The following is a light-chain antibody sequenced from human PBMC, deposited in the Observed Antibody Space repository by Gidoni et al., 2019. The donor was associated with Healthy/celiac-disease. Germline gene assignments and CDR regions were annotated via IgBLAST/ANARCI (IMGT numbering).Light chain of an antibody. CDR1: QSISSN. Sequence: EIMMTQSPPTLSVSPGERATLPCRASQSISSNLGWYQQKPGQAPRLLIYGASTRETGIPARFSGSGSGTEFTLTISSLQSEDFAVYYCQQYNNWPLTFGGGTKVEIK. V-gene: IGKV3-15*01. J-gene: IGKJ4*02. CDR2: GAS. CDR3: QQYNNWPLT.